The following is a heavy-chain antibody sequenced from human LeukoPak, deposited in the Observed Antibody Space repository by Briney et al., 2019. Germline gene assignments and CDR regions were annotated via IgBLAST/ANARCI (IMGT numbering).Heavy chain of an antibody. Sequence: SETLSLTCAVYGGSFSGYYWSWIRQPPGKGLEWIGSIYYSGSTYYNPSLKSRVTISVDTSKNQFSLKLSSVTAADTAVYYCARVYSSGWSPGNAFDIWGQGTMVTVSS. D-gene: IGHD6-19*01. CDR3: ARVYSSGWSPGNAFDI. V-gene: IGHV4-34*01. J-gene: IGHJ3*02. CDR1: GGSFSGYY. CDR2: IYYSGST.